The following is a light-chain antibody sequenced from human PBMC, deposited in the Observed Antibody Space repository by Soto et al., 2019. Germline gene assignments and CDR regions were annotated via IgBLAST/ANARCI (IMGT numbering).Light chain of an antibody. CDR2: RAS. V-gene: IGKV3-15*01. CDR1: QTINTN. CDR3: QQYNNWPPMYT. Sequence: ETVMPQSPAILSVSPGERATLSCRASQTINTNLAWYQQKPGQGPRLLIYRASTRATGIPDRFSGSGSGTEFTLTISSLQSEDFAVYYCQQYNNWPPMYTFGQGTKLEIK. J-gene: IGKJ2*01.